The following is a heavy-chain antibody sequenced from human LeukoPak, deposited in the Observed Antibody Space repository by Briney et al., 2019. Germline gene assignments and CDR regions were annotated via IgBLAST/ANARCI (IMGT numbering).Heavy chain of an antibody. CDR3: VRGVAAAGLDY. Sequence: YISNSNWWTWVRQTPGKGLEWLGEIYHSGSTNYNPSLKSRVTISIDKSKNQFSLKLSSVTAADTAVYYCVRGVAAAGLDYWGQGTLVTVSS. J-gene: IGHJ4*02. D-gene: IGHD6-13*01. V-gene: IGHV4-4*02. CDR1: YISNSNW. CDR2: IYHSGST.